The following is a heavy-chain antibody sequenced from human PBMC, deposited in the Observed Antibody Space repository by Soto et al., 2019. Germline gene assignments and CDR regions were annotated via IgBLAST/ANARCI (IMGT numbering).Heavy chain of an antibody. CDR2: MKKDGSEK. CDR3: AKLGSGYYTVLYLEY. Sequence: GGSLRLSCAASGFTFGDYWMSWVRQAPGKGLEWVAHMKKDGSEKYYVDSVKGRFTVSRDNTKNSLYLQMNSLRAEDTAVYYCAKLGSGYYTVLYLEYWGQGTLVTVSS. J-gene: IGHJ4*02. D-gene: IGHD3-3*01. V-gene: IGHV3-7*03. CDR1: GFTFGDYW.